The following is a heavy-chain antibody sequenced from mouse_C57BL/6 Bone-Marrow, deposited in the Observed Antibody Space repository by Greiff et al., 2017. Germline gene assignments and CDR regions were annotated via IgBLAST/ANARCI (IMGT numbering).Heavy chain of an antibody. Sequence: VQLQQPGAELVKPGASVKLSCKASGYTFTSYWMQWVKQRPGQGLEWIGEIDPSDSYPNYNQKFKGTATLTVDTTTSTAYMPLCSLTPEDSAVDYCVREGSYGSSYYCYFDVWGTGTTVTVSS. CDR3: VREGSYGSSYYCYFDV. CDR2: IDPSDSYP. D-gene: IGHD1-1*01. V-gene: IGHV1-50*01. J-gene: IGHJ1*03. CDR1: GYTFTSYW.